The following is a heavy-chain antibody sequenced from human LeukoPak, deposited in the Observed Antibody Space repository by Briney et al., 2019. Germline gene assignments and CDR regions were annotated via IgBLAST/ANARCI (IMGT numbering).Heavy chain of an antibody. CDR1: GFTFSGSA. Sequence: GGSLRLSCAASGFTFSGSAMHWVRQASGKGLEWVGHIRSKANSYATAYAASVKGRFTISRDDSKNTAYLQMNSLKTEDTAVYYCARVYYDSSGYYLGAYYYYYYMDVWGKGTTVTVSS. CDR3: ARVYYDSSGYYLGAYYYYYYMDV. J-gene: IGHJ6*03. CDR2: IRSKANSYAT. V-gene: IGHV3-73*01. D-gene: IGHD3-22*01.